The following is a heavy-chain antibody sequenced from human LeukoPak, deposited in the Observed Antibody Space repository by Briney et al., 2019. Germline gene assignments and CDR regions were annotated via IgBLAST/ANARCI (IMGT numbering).Heavy chain of an antibody. D-gene: IGHD3-22*01. Sequence: GGSLRLSCAASGFTFSSYAMSWVRQAPGKGLGWVTAISGNGGHTYYADSVKGRFTISRDNSKNTLYLQMNSLRAEDTAVYYCAKYGNYYGSSAYSGLDYWGQGTLVTVSS. CDR1: GFTFSSYA. CDR3: AKYGNYYGSSAYSGLDY. V-gene: IGHV3-23*01. J-gene: IGHJ4*02. CDR2: ISGNGGHT.